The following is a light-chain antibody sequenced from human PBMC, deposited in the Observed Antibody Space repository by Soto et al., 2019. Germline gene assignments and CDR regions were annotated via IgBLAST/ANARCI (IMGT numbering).Light chain of an antibody. J-gene: IGKJ1*01. CDR2: KAS. CDR1: QSISSW. CDR3: QQYNSYSWT. V-gene: IGKV1-5*03. Sequence: IQMTQYPSILSSSVEDRVTITCLASQSISSWLAWYQQKPGKAPKLLIYKASSLESGVPSRFSGSGSGTEFTLTISSLQPDDFATYYCQQYNSYSWTFGQGTKVDIK.